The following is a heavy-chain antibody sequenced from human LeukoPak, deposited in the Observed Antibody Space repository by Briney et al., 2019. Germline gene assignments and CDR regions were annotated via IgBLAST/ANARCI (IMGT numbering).Heavy chain of an antibody. CDR2: ISGYNGIT. Sequence: ASVKVSCKASGYNFIKYDISWVRQAPGQGLEWMGWISGYNGITNYAQNLRGRVTMTTDTSTNTAYMELRSLRSNDTAVYYCAREASGRYEGPIDFWGQGTLVTVSS. CDR3: AREASGRYEGPIDF. CDR1: GYNFIKYD. V-gene: IGHV1-18*01. D-gene: IGHD6-19*01. J-gene: IGHJ4*02.